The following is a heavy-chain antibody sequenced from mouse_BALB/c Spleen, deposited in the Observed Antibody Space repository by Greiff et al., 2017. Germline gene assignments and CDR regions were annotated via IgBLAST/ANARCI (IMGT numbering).Heavy chain of an antibody. Sequence: QVQLQQSGAELAKPGASVKMSCKASGYTFTSYWMHWVKQRPGQGLEWIGYINPSTGYTEYNQKFKDKATLTADKSSSTAYMQLSSLTSEDSAVYYCARHSAYYRYDGLMDYWGQGTSVTVSS. CDR1: GYTFTSYW. CDR3: ARHSAYYRYDGLMDY. J-gene: IGHJ4*01. V-gene: IGHV1-7*01. D-gene: IGHD2-14*01. CDR2: INPSTGYT.